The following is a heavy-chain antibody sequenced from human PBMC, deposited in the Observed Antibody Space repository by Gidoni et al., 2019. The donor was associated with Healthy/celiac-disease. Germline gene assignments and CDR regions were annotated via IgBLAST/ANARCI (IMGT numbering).Heavy chain of an antibody. V-gene: IGHV4-31*03. J-gene: IGHJ5*02. Sequence: QVQLQESGAVVVKPSQTLSPTCTVSGGSICSGGYYWSWIRQHPGKGLEWIGYIYYSGSTYYNPSLKSRVTISVDTSKNQFSLKLSSVTAADTAVYYCARVGGVAWFDPWGQGTLVTVSS. D-gene: IGHD3-3*01. CDR1: GGSICSGGYY. CDR2: IYYSGST. CDR3: ARVGGVAWFDP.